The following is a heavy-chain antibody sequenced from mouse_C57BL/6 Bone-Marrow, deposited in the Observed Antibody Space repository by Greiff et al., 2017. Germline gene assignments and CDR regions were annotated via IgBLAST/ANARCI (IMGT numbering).Heavy chain of an antibody. J-gene: IGHJ2*01. CDR2: ISNLAYSI. V-gene: IGHV5-15*01. D-gene: IGHD2-5*01. CDR3: ARHTDSNYFDY. CDR1: GFTFSDYG. Sequence: DVKLQESGGGLVQPGGSLKLSCAASGFTFSDYGMAWVRQAPRKGPEWVAFISNLAYSIYYADTVTGRFTISRENAKNTLYLEMSSLRSEDTAMYYCARHTDSNYFDYWGQGTTLTVSS.